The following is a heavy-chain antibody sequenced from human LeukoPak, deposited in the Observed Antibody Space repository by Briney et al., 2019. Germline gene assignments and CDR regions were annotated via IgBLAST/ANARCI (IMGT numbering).Heavy chain of an antibody. CDR1: GGSFSGTY. D-gene: IGHD3-22*01. J-gene: IGHJ4*02. Sequence: PETLSLTSAVHGGSFSGTYWSWIRQPPGEGVWWSGYIYYRGSTNYNPSLKSRVTISVDTSKNQFSLKLSSVTAADTAVYYCARGYDSSGNFDYWGQGTLVTVSS. V-gene: IGHV4-59*01. CDR3: ARGYDSSGNFDY. CDR2: IYYRGST.